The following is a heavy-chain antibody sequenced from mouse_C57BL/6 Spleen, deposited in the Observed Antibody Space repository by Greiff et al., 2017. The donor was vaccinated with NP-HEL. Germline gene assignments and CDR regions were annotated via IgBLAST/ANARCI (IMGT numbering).Heavy chain of an antibody. J-gene: IGHJ1*03. CDR1: GYTFTDYN. Sequence: VHVKQSRPELVKPGASVKIPCKASGYTFTDYNMDWVKQSHGKSLEWIGDINPNNGGTIYNEKFKGKATLTVDKSSSTAYMELRSLTSEDTAVYYCARSLYWYFDVWGTGTTVTVSS. CDR2: INPNNGGT. V-gene: IGHV1-18*01. CDR3: ARSLYWYFDV.